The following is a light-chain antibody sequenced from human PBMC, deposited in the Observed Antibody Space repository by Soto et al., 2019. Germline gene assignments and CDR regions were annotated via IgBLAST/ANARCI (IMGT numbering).Light chain of an antibody. Sequence: QTVLTQPPSMCGAPGQRVTISCTGSSSDIGAGYDVHWYQQFPGTAPKLLIYSNINRPSGVPDRFSGSKSGTSASLAITGLQAEDEADYYCQSYDSSLGGSKGVFGGGTKLTVL. J-gene: IGLJ3*02. V-gene: IGLV1-40*01. CDR2: SNI. CDR1: SSDIGAGYD. CDR3: QSYDSSLGGSKGV.